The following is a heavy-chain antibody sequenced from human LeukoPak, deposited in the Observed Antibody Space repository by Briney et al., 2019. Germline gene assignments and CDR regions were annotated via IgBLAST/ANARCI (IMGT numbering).Heavy chain of an antibody. CDR3: ARVKDQLGDAFDI. CDR2: INHSGST. CDR1: GGSFSGYY. Sequence: PSETLSLTCAVYGGSFSGYYWSWIRQPPGKGLEWIGEINHSGSTNYNPSLKSRVTLSVDTSKNQFSLKLSSVTAADTAVYYCARVKDQLGDAFDIWGQGTMVTVSS. D-gene: IGHD1-1*01. J-gene: IGHJ3*02. V-gene: IGHV4-34*01.